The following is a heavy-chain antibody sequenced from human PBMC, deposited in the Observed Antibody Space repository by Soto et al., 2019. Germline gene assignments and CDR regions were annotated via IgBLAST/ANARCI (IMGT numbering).Heavy chain of an antibody. V-gene: IGHV4-59*01. CDR2: VHHTGNT. CDR3: ARGREDHVDHHFGHLFDS. Sequence: SLTCPVSGDXISASFWSWVRQPPGKGLEWIGLVHHTGNTNYNPSLETRVTMLIDASANHFSLTLTSVTPADAAIYYCARGREDHVDHHFGHLFDSWGQGTLVTVSS. J-gene: IGHJ4*02. D-gene: IGHD3-10*01. CDR1: GDXISASF.